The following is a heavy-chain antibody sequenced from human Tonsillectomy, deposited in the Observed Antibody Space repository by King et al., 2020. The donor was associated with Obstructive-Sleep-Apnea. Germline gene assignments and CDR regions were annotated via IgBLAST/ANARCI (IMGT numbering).Heavy chain of an antibody. CDR3: AHTRSQVATTLLSYFHY. CDR1: GFSLSTSGVG. Sequence: ITLKESGPTLVKPTQTLTLTCTFSGFSLSTSGVGVGWIRQPPGKALEWLALIYWDGGKRYSPSLKSRLTITTDTSKNQVVLTMTNKDPVDTATYYCAHTRSQVATTLLSYFHYWGQGTLVTVSS. CDR2: IYWDGGK. D-gene: IGHD5-12*01. V-gene: IGHV2-5*02. J-gene: IGHJ4*02.